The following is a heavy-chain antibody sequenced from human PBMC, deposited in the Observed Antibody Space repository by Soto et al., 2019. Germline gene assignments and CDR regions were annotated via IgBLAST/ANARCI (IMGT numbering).Heavy chain of an antibody. V-gene: IGHV1-2*04. CDR2: INPNSGGT. CDR3: ARGGYEADY. Sequence: TFTGYHMHWVRQAPGQGLEWMGWINPNSGGTNYAQKFQGWVTMTRDTSISTAYMELSRLRSDDTAVYYCARGGYEADYWGQGTLVTVS. CDR1: TFTGYH. D-gene: IGHD5-12*01. J-gene: IGHJ4*02.